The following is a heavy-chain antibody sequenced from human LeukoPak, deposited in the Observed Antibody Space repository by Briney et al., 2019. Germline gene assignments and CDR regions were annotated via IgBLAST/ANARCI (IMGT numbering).Heavy chain of an antibody. D-gene: IGHD6-13*01. Sequence: GASVKVSCKASGGTFSSYAISWVRQAPGQGLEWMGGIIPIFGTANYAQKFQGRVTITADKSTSTAYMELSSLRSEGTAVYYCARARSYSSSWYSYYYYMDVWGKGTTVTVSS. CDR1: GGTFSSYA. J-gene: IGHJ6*03. V-gene: IGHV1-69*06. CDR3: ARARSYSSSWYSYYYYMDV. CDR2: IIPIFGTA.